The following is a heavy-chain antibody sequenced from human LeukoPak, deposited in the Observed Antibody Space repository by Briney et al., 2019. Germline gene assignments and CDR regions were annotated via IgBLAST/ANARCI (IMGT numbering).Heavy chain of an antibody. J-gene: IGHJ4*02. CDR1: RFTFRYFA. CDR2: LSDDGSNK. CDR3: AKDPHSSSWYYFDS. Sequence: GSLSLSCAASRFTFRYFAMHWVRQAPGKGLEWVAVLSDDGSNKFYADSVKGRFTISRDNSKNTLYLQMNSLRAEDTAFYYCAKDPHSSSWYYFDSWGQGTLVTVSS. V-gene: IGHV3-30*18. D-gene: IGHD6-13*01.